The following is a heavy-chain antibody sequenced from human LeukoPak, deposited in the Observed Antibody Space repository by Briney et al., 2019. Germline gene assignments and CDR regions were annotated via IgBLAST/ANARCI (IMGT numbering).Heavy chain of an antibody. CDR1: GFTFTYYS. CDR3: AKDLAAAGPFDY. V-gene: IGHV3-48*04. CDR2: ISSASNNI. D-gene: IGHD6-13*01. J-gene: IGHJ4*02. Sequence: GGSLRLSCAVSGFTFTYYSMNWVRHAPGRGLEWVAHISSASNNIYYADSVKGRFTISRDNAKNSLYLQMNSLRAEDTALYYCAKDLAAAGPFDYWGQGTLVTVSS.